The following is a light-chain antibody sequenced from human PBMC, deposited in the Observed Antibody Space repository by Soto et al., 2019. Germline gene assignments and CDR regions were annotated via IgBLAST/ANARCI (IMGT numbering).Light chain of an antibody. CDR1: QSISSW. Sequence: DIQMTQSHSTLSASVGVRGTITCRASQSISSWVAWYQQKPGKAPKLLIYKASRLESGVPSRFRGSGSGTEFTLTISSLHPDDFATYYCQQYNSYPWTFGQGTKVEIK. CDR3: QQYNSYPWT. V-gene: IGKV1-5*03. J-gene: IGKJ1*01. CDR2: KAS.